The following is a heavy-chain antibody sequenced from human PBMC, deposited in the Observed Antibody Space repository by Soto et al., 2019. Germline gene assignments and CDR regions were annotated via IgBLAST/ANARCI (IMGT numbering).Heavy chain of an antibody. J-gene: IGHJ6*02. Sequence: SQTLSLTCVISGDSVSSNGACWNWIRQSPSRGLQWLGRIYYRSKWFHDYAASVESRMAINPDTSRNQFSLQLNYVTPEDTAVYYCARVHCSAGIRLDGLDFWGQGTTVTVSS. D-gene: IGHD2-15*01. CDR1: GDSVSSNGAC. CDR2: IYYRSKWFH. V-gene: IGHV6-1*01. CDR3: ARVHCSAGIRLDGLDF.